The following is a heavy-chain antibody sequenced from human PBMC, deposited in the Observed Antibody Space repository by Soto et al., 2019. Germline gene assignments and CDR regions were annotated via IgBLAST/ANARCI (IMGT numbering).Heavy chain of an antibody. CDR1: GFNFNNYG. Sequence: PGGSLRLSCEVSGFNFNNYGINWVRQAPGKGLEWVSSVSKSDYTYYSDSVKGRFTISRDNAKNSVSLQMNTLRAEDTAVYYCAREDSIIIPAVSDFWGQGTLVTV. V-gene: IGHV3-21*01. CDR3: AREDSIIIPAVSDF. CDR2: VSKSDYT. J-gene: IGHJ4*02. D-gene: IGHD2-2*01.